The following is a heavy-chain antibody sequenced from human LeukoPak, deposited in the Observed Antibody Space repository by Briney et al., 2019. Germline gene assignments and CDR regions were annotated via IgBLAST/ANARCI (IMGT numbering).Heavy chain of an antibody. CDR2: INCNSGGT. Sequence: ASVNVSCKASGYTFTGYYIHWVRQAPGQGLEWMGWINCNSGGTNYAQKFQGRVTMTRDTSISTAYMELSRLRSDDTAVYYCARVGYSSSWYLGYMDVWGKGTTVTISS. J-gene: IGHJ6*03. V-gene: IGHV1-2*02. CDR3: ARVGYSSSWYLGYMDV. D-gene: IGHD6-13*01. CDR1: GYTFTGYY.